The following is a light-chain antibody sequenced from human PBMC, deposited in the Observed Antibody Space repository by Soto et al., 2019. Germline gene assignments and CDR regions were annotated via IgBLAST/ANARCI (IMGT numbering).Light chain of an antibody. Sequence: EIVLTQSPGTLSLSPGERVTLSCRASQSVTSNYVAWYQQKPGQAPRLLIYSASTRATGIPDRFSGSGSGTDFTLTISRLEPEDCAVYFCQQYGSRRRTFGQGTKVEIK. V-gene: IGKV3-20*01. J-gene: IGKJ1*01. CDR1: QSVTSNY. CDR3: QQYGSRRRT. CDR2: SAS.